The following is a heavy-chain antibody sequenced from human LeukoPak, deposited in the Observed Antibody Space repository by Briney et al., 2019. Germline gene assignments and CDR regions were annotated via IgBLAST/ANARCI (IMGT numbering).Heavy chain of an antibody. Sequence: GASVKVSCKASGYTFTGYYMHWVRQAPGQGLEWMGWINPSSGRTNYAQNFQDRVAMTRDTSISTAYMELSSLRSEDTAVYYCARGEGSRYYYYYMDVWGKGTTVTVSS. CDR3: ARGEGSRYYYYYMDV. V-gene: IGHV1-2*02. CDR2: INPSSGRT. CDR1: GYTFTGYY. J-gene: IGHJ6*03. D-gene: IGHD3-10*01.